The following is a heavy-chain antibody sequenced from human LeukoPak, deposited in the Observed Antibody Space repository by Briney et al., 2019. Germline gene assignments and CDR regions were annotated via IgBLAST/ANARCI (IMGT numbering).Heavy chain of an antibody. Sequence: SETLSLTCTVSGGSISSYYWSWIRQPAGKGLEWIGRIYTSGSTNYNPTLKSRVTMSVDTSKNQFSLKLSSVTAADTAVYYRASHAARYCSSTSCSPVNYFDYWGQGTLVTVSS. CDR3: ASHAARYCSSTSCSPVNYFDY. CDR2: IYTSGST. J-gene: IGHJ4*02. V-gene: IGHV4-4*07. D-gene: IGHD2-2*01. CDR1: GGSISSYY.